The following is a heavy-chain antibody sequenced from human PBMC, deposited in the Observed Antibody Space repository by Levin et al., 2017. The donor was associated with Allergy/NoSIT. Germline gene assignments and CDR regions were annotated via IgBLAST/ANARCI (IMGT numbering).Heavy chain of an antibody. Sequence: SLKISCAASGFTFDDYAMHWVRQAPGKGLEWVSGISWNSGSIGYADSVKGRFTISRDNAKNSLYLQMNSLRAEDTALYYCAKGAAAGTGYYFDYWGQGTLVTVSS. D-gene: IGHD6-13*01. CDR1: GFTFDDYA. CDR2: ISWNSGSI. V-gene: IGHV3-9*01. CDR3: AKGAAAGTGYYFDY. J-gene: IGHJ4*02.